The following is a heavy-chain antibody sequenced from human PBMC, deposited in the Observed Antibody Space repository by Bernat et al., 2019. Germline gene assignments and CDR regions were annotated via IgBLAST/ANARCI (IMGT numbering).Heavy chain of an antibody. Sequence: EVQLLESGGGLVQPGGSLRLSCAASGFTFRNYALNWVRLAPGKGLEWVWCISNGGDGLYYADSVKGRFTISRDNAKNTLYLQLNNLRAEDTAVYYCAKDALPMIVVDDRYFDLWGRGTLVTVSS. D-gene: IGHD3-22*01. V-gene: IGHV3-23*01. CDR1: GFTFRNYA. J-gene: IGHJ2*01. CDR3: AKDALPMIVVDDRYFDL. CDR2: ISNGGDGL.